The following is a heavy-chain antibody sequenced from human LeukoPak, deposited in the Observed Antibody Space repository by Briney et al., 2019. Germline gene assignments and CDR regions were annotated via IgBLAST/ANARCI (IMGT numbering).Heavy chain of an antibody. CDR3: ARRVAAAGTGGARRTRFDY. J-gene: IGHJ4*02. Sequence: PSETLSLTCAVYGGSFSGYYWSWIRQPPGKGLEWIGEINHSGSTNYNPSLKSRVTISVDTFKNQFSLKLSSVTAADTAVYYCARRVAAAGTGGARRTRFDYWGQGTLVTVSS. D-gene: IGHD6-13*01. CDR2: INHSGST. V-gene: IGHV4-34*01. CDR1: GGSFSGYY.